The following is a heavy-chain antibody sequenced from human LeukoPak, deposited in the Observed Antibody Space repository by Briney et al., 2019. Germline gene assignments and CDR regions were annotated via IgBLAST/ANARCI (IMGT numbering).Heavy chain of an antibody. Sequence: GGSLRLSCAASGFTFSSYSMNWVRQAPGKGLEWVSYISSSSSTIYYADSVKGRFTISRDNAKNSLYLQMNSLRAEDTAVYYCAKCRMTTLVCSFDYWGQGTLVTVSS. CDR3: AKCRMTTLVCSFDY. CDR1: GFTFSSYS. V-gene: IGHV3-48*04. J-gene: IGHJ4*02. CDR2: ISSSSSTI. D-gene: IGHD2/OR15-2a*01.